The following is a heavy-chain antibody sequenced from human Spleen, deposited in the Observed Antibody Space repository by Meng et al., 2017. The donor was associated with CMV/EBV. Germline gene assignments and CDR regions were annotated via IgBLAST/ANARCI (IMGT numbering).Heavy chain of an antibody. V-gene: IGHV4-39*07. J-gene: IGHJ4*02. Sequence: GSLRLSCTVSAGSISSSTYYWGWIRQPPGEGLQWIGSMYYSGSTYYNPSLKSRVTISLDKARNQFSLRLSSVTAADTAIYYCAGDSSGYYYFDYWGQGTLVTVSS. D-gene: IGHD3-22*01. CDR1: AGSISSSTYY. CDR2: MYYSGST. CDR3: AGDSSGYYYFDY.